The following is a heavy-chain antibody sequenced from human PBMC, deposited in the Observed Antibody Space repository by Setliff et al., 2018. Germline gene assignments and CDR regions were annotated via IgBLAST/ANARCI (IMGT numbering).Heavy chain of an antibody. CDR2: VSGANNYI. CDR3: VSGRLWLPVGQY. Sequence: GGSLRLSCAASGFAFSGYTMSWVRQAPGKGLEWVSCVSGANNYINYADSVKGRFTVSRDNARHSLSLQMNSLTADDTAVYYCVSGRLWLPVGQYWGLGTLVTVSS. CDR1: GFAFSGYT. D-gene: IGHD6-19*01. J-gene: IGHJ4*02. V-gene: IGHV3-21*01.